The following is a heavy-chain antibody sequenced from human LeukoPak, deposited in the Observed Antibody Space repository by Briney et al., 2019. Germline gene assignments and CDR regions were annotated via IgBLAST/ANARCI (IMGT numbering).Heavy chain of an antibody. J-gene: IGHJ4*02. Sequence: TGGSLRLSCAASGFTFGGYWMSWVRQAPGKGLEWVANIQQDGSRKYYVDSVEGRFTISRDNAESSMYLQMNSLSAEDTAVDYCARDTENTDIWSGYAYWGQGALVTVSS. CDR1: GFTFGGYW. D-gene: IGHD3-3*01. V-gene: IGHV3-7*01. CDR2: IQQDGSRK. CDR3: ARDTENTDIWSGYAY.